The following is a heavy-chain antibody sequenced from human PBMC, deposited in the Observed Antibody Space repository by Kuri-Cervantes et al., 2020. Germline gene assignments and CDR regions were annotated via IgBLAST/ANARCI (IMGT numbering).Heavy chain of an antibody. CDR2: IYYSGST. CDR1: GGPISSSSYY. V-gene: IGHV4-39*01. D-gene: IGHD3-3*01. Sequence: GSLRLSCTVSGGPISSSSYYWGWIRQPPGKGLEWIGSIYYSGSTYYNPSLKSRVTISVDTSKNQFSLKLSSVTAADTAVYYCARRYYDFWSGYYLNPFDYWGQGTLVTVSS. CDR3: ARRYYDFWSGYYLNPFDY. J-gene: IGHJ4*02.